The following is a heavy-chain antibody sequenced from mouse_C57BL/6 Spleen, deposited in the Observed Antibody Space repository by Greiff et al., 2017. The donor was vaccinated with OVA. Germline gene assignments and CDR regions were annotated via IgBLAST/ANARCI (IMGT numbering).Heavy chain of an antibody. Sequence: EVKLEESGGGLVQPGGSMKLSCVASGFTFSNYWMNWVRQSPEKGLEWVAQIRLKSDNYATHYAESVKGRFTISRDDSKSSVYLQMNNLRAEDTGIYYCTVLRWFAYWGQGTLVTVSA. J-gene: IGHJ3*01. CDR1: GFTFSNYW. CDR2: IRLKSDNYAT. V-gene: IGHV6-3*01. D-gene: IGHD1-1*01. CDR3: TVLRWFAY.